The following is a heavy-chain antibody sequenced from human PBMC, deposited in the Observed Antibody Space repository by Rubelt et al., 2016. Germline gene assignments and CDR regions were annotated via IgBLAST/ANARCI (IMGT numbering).Heavy chain of an antibody. CDR3: ARGGVNWNYDY. CDR1: GDSISSYY. Sequence: QMQLEESGPGLVKPSETLSLTRTVSGDSISSYYWSWIRQPPGRGLEWIGYVHSSGSSTYNPSLKSRVTISVDTSKNQFSLKLSSVTAADTAVYYCARGGVNWNYDYWGQGTLVTVSS. V-gene: IGHV4-59*01. J-gene: IGHJ4*02. CDR2: VHSSGSS. D-gene: IGHD1-7*01.